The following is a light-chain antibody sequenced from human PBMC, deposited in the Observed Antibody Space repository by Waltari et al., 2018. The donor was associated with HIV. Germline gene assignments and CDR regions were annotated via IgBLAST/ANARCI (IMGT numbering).Light chain of an antibody. CDR1: QSISSW. CDR3: QQCNNYPYT. V-gene: IGKV1-5*03. Sequence: DIQMTQSPSTLSASIGGRVSITCRASQSISSWLAWYQLKPGKAPKLLIYKASSLESGVPSRFSGSGSGTEFSLTISSLQPDDFATYYCQQCNNYPYTFGQGTKLELK. J-gene: IGKJ2*01. CDR2: KAS.